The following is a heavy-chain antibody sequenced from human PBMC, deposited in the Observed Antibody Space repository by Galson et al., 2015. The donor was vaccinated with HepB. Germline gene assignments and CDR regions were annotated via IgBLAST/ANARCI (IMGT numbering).Heavy chain of an antibody. J-gene: IGHJ4*02. CDR1: GFTFSKYA. D-gene: IGHD1-1*01. CDR2: VGDNSISK. Sequence: SLRLSCAASGFTFSKYAMSWARQAPGKGLEWVSSVGDNSISKFYIDSVKGRFTISRDNSKNTVYLEMNSLGPDDTAVYYCSKEHPLEGAHWGQGTLVTVSS. CDR3: SKEHPLEGAH. V-gene: IGHV3-23*01.